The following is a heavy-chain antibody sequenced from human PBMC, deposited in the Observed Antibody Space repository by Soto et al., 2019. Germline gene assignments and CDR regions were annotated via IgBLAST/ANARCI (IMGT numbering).Heavy chain of an antibody. J-gene: IGHJ6*02. V-gene: IGHV3-30-3*01. CDR2: ISYDGSNK. Sequence: PGGSLRLSCAASGFTFSSYAMHWVRQAPGKGLEWVAVISYDGSNKYYADSVKGRFTISRDNSKNTLYLQMNSLRAEDTAVYYCARDRSGWYVDYYYYGMDVWGQGTTVTVSS. CDR1: GFTFSSYA. D-gene: IGHD6-19*01. CDR3: ARDRSGWYVDYYYYGMDV.